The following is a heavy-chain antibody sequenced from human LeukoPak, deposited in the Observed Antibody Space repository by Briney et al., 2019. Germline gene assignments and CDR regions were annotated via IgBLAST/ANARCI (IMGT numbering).Heavy chain of an antibody. J-gene: IGHJ4*02. Sequence: GESLKISCKGSGYSFTSYWIGWVRQMPGKGLEWMGIIYPGDSDTRYSPSFQGQVTISADKSISTAYLQWSSLKASDTAMYYCARSAYYDSSGYYRSGYYYFDYWGQGTLVTVSS. CDR3: ARSAYYDSSGYYRSGYYYFDY. V-gene: IGHV5-51*01. D-gene: IGHD3-22*01. CDR1: GYSFTSYW. CDR2: IYPGDSDT.